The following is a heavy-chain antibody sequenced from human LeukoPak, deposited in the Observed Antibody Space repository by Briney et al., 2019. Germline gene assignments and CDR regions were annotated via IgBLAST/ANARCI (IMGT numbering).Heavy chain of an antibody. Sequence: PGGSLRLSCAASGFTFSSYSMNWVRQAPGKGLEWVSSISSSSSYIYYADSVKGRFTISRDNAKNSLYLQMNSLRAEDTAVYYCASEGGTTVTTLDYWGQGTLVTVSS. CDR2: ISSSSSYI. D-gene: IGHD4-4*01. CDR1: GFTFSSYS. V-gene: IGHV3-21*01. J-gene: IGHJ4*02. CDR3: ASEGGTTVTTLDY.